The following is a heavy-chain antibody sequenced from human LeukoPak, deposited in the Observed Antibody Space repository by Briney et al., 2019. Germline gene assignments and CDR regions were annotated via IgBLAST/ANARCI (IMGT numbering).Heavy chain of an antibody. D-gene: IGHD3-22*01. CDR2: IYYSGST. CDR1: GGSISNYY. V-gene: IGHV4-59*08. Sequence: TSETLSLTCGVSGGSISNYYWISIRQPPGMGLEWIGNIYYSGSTNYNPSLKSRVTISVDTYTNQLSLELSSVTAADTAVFYCARRASTGYYSHWGQGTLVTVSS. CDR3: ARRASTGYYSH. J-gene: IGHJ4*02.